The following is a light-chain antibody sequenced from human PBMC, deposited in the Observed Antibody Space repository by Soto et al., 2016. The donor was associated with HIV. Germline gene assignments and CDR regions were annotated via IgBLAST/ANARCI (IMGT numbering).Light chain of an antibody. CDR1: NIGSKS. CDR2: DDS. Sequence: SYELTQPPSVSVAPGKTARITCGGNNIGSKSVYWYQQKSGQAPVLVVHDDSHRPSGIPERFSGSNSGNTATLTISRVEAGDEADYYCQMWDSSSDHVVFGGGTKLTVL. CDR3: QMWDSSSDHVV. J-gene: IGLJ2*01. V-gene: IGLV3-21*03.